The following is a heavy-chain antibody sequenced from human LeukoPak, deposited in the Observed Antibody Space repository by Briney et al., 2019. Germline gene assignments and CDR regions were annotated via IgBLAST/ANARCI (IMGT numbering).Heavy chain of an antibody. Sequence: GGSLRLSCAASGFTFSSYSMNWVRQAPGKGLEWVSSISSSSSYIYYADSVKGRFTISRDNAKNSLFLQMNSLRAEDTAVYYCARDRGSGWFYDIDYWGQGTLVTVSS. D-gene: IGHD6-19*01. CDR3: ARDRGSGWFYDIDY. J-gene: IGHJ4*02. CDR1: GFTFSSYS. CDR2: ISSSSSYI. V-gene: IGHV3-21*01.